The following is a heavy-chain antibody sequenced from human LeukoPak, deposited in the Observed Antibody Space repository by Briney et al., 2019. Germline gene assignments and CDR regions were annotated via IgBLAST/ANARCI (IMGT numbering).Heavy chain of an antibody. CDR1: GYTFTSYG. D-gene: IGHD5-24*01. CDR2: ISAYNGNT. CDR3: ATHGRRDGYNSY. Sequence: ASVNVSCMASGYTFTSYGISWVRQAPGQGLEWMGWISAYNGNTNYAQKLQGRVTMTTDTSTSTAYMELRSLRSDDTAVYYCATHGRRDGYNSYWGQGTLVTVSS. V-gene: IGHV1-18*01. J-gene: IGHJ4*02.